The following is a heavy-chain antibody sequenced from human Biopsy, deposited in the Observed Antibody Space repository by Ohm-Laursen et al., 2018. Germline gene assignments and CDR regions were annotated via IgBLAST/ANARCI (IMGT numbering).Heavy chain of an antibody. CDR1: GGSFCGYY. D-gene: IGHD3-10*01. CDR3: ARGTNYYGSGRNRHWFDP. J-gene: IGHJ5*02. Sequence: SETLSLTWGVYGGSFCGYYCSWIRQPPGKGLEWIGEINDSGRTNYNPSLRSRVTFSVDTSKNQFSLKLSSVTAADTAVYYCARGTNYYGSGRNRHWFDPWGQGTQVTVSS. CDR2: INDSGRT. V-gene: IGHV4-34*01.